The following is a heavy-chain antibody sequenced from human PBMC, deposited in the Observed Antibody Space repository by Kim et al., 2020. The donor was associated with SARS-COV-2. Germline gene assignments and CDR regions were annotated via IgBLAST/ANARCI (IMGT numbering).Heavy chain of an antibody. V-gene: IGHV3-30*04. CDR3: AREIRELDYYYYYYGMDV. J-gene: IGHJ6*04. Sequence: GGSLRLSCAASGFTFSSYAMHWVRQAPGKGLEWVAVISYDGSNKYYVDSVKGRFTISRDNSKNTLYLQMNSLRAEDTAVYYCAREIRELDYYYYYYGMDVWGKGTTVTVSS. D-gene: IGHD1-26*01. CDR1: GFTFSSYA. CDR2: ISYDGSNK.